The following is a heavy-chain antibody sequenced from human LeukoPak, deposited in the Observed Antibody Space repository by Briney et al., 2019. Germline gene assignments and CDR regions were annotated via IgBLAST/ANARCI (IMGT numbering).Heavy chain of an antibody. V-gene: IGHV1-24*01. Sequence: ASVTVSCKVSGYRLTEVFIHWVRQAPGEGLEWMGGFDPEEGERLYAWKFQGRVTMTEDTSTDTAYMELSPLRFEDTAVYYCARDQGIGAAGFDFWGQGTLVTVSS. D-gene: IGHD3-16*01. CDR3: ARDQGIGAAGFDF. CDR2: FDPEEGER. J-gene: IGHJ4*02. CDR1: GYRLTEVF.